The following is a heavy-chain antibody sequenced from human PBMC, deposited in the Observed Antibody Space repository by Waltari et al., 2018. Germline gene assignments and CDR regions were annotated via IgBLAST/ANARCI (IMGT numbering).Heavy chain of an antibody. J-gene: IGHJ4*02. CDR2: ISTGGSTI. V-gene: IGHV3-48*02. CDR1: GFGFSNVS. Sequence: EVQLIESGGSLVHPWGSLRLSSAASGFGFSNVSMNWVRQAPGKGLEWIAYISTGGSTIYYADSVKGRFTISRDNAKNSLYLQMNGLTDEDTAIYYCTPLDYWGRGALVTVSS. CDR3: TPLDY.